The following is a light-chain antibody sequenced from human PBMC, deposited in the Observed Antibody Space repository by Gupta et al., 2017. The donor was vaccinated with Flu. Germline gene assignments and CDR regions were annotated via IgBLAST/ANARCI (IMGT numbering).Light chain of an antibody. V-gene: IGKV4-1*01. Sequence: PDSLAVSLGERATINCRSSQTVLYSLDNKNYLAWYQQRPGQPPKLLIYLASTRESGVPDRFSGSGSGTDFTLTISSLQAEDVAVYYCQQYLSIPRTFGQGTTVEIK. J-gene: IGKJ1*01. CDR3: QQYLSIPRT. CDR2: LAS. CDR1: QTVLYSLDNKNY.